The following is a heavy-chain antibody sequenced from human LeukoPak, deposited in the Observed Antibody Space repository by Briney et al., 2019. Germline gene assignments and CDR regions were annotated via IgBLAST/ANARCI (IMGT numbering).Heavy chain of an antibody. J-gene: IGHJ4*02. Sequence: PSETLSLTCTFSGGSISSSSYYWGWIRQPPGKGLEWIGSIYYSGSTYYNPSPKSRVTISVDASKNQFSLKLSSVTAADTAVYYCARDVTAAFDYWGQGTLVTVSS. CDR2: IYYSGST. D-gene: IGHD6-13*01. CDR1: GGSISSSSYY. V-gene: IGHV4-39*07. CDR3: ARDVTAAFDY.